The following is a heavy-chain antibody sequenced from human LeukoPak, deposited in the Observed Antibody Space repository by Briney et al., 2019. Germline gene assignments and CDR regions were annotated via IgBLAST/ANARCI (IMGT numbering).Heavy chain of an antibody. J-gene: IGHJ6*02. Sequence: PGASLRLSCAASGFTFSNYGMTWVRQAPGKGLEWASAISESGVTTYYADSVKGRFTISRDNSKNTLYLQMNSLRADDTAVYFCAKDPDVADYYYYGMDVWGQGTTVTVSS. CDR2: ISESGVTT. CDR1: GFTFSNYG. CDR3: AKDPDVADYYYYGMDV. V-gene: IGHV3-23*01.